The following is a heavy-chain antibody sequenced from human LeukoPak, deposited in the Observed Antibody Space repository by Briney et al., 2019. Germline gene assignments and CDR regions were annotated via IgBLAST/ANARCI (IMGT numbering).Heavy chain of an antibody. Sequence: GGSLRLSCAASGFTFSSYGMHWVRQAPGKGLEWVAFIRYDGSNKYYADSVKGRFTISRDNAKNSLYLQMNSLRAEDTAVYYCARLPSYYYGSGRKGWYFDLWGRGTLVTVSS. D-gene: IGHD3-10*01. CDR1: GFTFSSYG. V-gene: IGHV3-30*02. J-gene: IGHJ2*01. CDR2: IRYDGSNK. CDR3: ARLPSYYYGSGRKGWYFDL.